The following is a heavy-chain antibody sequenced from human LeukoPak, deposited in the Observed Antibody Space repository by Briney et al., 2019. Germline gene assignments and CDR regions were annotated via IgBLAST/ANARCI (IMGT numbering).Heavy chain of an antibody. J-gene: IGHJ5*02. V-gene: IGHV1-24*01. D-gene: IGHD3-22*01. Sequence: GASVKVSCKVSGYTLTELSMHWVRQAPGKGLEWMGGFDPEDGETIYAQKFQGRVTMTEDTSTDTAYMELSSLRSEDTAVYYCATDHRYYYDSSGYPPESWGQGTLVTVSS. CDR3: ATDHRYYYDSSGYPPES. CDR2: FDPEDGET. CDR1: GYTLTELS.